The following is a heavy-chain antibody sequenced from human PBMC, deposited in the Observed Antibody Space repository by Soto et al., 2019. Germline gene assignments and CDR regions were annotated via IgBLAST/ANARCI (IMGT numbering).Heavy chain of an antibody. J-gene: IGHJ4*02. CDR2: IIPILGIA. Sequence: KVSCKASGGTFSSYTISWVRQAPGQGLEWMGRIIPILGIANYAQKFQGRVTITADKSTSTAYMELSSLRSEDTAVYYCARESRYDILTGYSTLFDYWGQGTLVTVSS. D-gene: IGHD3-9*01. CDR3: ARESRYDILTGYSTLFDY. CDR1: GGTFSSYT. V-gene: IGHV1-69*04.